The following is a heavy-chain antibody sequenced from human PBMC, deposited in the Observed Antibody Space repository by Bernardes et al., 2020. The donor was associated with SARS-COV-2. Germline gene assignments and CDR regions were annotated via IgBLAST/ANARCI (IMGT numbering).Heavy chain of an antibody. Sequence: ASVKVSCKASGYTFTGYYMHWVRQAPGQGLEWMGWINPNSGGTNYAQKFQGRVTMTRDTSISTAYMELSSLRSDDRAVYYCAIPPTNYDRYGMDVWGQGTTVTVSS. J-gene: IGHJ6*02. CDR3: AIPPTNYDRYGMDV. CDR1: GYTFTGYY. CDR2: INPNSGGT. D-gene: IGHD3-22*01. V-gene: IGHV1-2*02.